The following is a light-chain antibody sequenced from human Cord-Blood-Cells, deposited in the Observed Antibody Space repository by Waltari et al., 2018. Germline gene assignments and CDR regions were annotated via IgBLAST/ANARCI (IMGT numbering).Light chain of an antibody. J-gene: IGKJ2*03. V-gene: IGKV1-33*01. CDR2: DAS. Sequence: DIQMTQSPSSLSASVGDRVTITCQGSQDISNYLIGYQQKTGKDPKLLINDASNSETGVPSRFIRSGSETDYTITISSLQPEDIATYYCQQYDNRPYSFGQGTKLEIK. CDR1: QDISNY. CDR3: QQYDNRPYS.